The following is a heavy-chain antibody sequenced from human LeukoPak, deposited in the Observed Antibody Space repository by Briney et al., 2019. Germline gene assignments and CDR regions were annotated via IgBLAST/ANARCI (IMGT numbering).Heavy chain of an antibody. CDR2: IYYSGST. CDR1: GGSISGGSYY. Sequence: SETLSLTCTVSGGSISGGSYYWSWIRQPPGKGLEWIGYIYYSGSTNYNPSLKSRVTISVDTSKNQFSLKLSSVTAADTAVYYCARLGGHYYDSSGYQKIDYWGQGTLVTVSS. V-gene: IGHV4-61*01. CDR3: ARLGGHYYDSSGYQKIDY. D-gene: IGHD3-22*01. J-gene: IGHJ4*02.